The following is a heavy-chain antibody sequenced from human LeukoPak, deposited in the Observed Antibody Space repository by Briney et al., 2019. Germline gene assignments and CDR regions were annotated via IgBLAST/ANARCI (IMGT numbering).Heavy chain of an antibody. V-gene: IGHV3-11*06. CDR2: TSITSAYT. CDR3: ARGGTGAFDY. Sequence: PGGSLRLSCAASGFPFTSGFTFSDYYMRWIRQAPGTGLEWVSYTSITSAYTSYADSVRGRFTISRDNANNSLFLQMNGLRAEDTATYYCARGGTGAFDYWGQGTLVTVSS. J-gene: IGHJ4*02. D-gene: IGHD2-8*02. CDR1: GFPFTSGFTFSDYY.